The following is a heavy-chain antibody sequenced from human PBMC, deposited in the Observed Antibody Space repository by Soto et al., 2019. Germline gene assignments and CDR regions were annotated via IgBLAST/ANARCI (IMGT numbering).Heavy chain of an antibody. CDR2: IYYSGST. Sequence: PSETLSLTCTVSGGSISSSSYYWGWIRQPPGKGLEWIGSIYYSGSTYYNPSLKSRVTISVDTSKNQLSLKLRSVTAADTAVFYCASDGVVRGNHGVDVWGQGTTVTVSS. CDR1: GGSISSSSYY. D-gene: IGHD3-10*01. J-gene: IGHJ6*02. CDR3: ASDGVVRGNHGVDV. V-gene: IGHV4-39*07.